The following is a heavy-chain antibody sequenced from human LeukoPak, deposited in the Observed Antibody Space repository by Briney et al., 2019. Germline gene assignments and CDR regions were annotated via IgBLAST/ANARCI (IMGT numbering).Heavy chain of an antibody. Sequence: GGSLRLSCAASGFTFSDYYMSWIRQAPGKGLEWVSYISSSGDTIYYADSVKGRFTISRDNAKNSLYLQMNSLRAEDTALYYCAKGGIAVAGTKFDSWGQGTLVTVSS. J-gene: IGHJ4*02. CDR1: GFTFSDYY. CDR3: AKGGIAVAGTKFDS. V-gene: IGHV3-11*01. D-gene: IGHD6-19*01. CDR2: ISSSGDTI.